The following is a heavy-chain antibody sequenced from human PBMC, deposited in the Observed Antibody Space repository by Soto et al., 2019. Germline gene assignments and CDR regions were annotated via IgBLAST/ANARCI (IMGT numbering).Heavy chain of an antibody. CDR3: ARDKYYYILTGPGYFDY. CDR1: GFAFSSYW. CDR2: IKQDGSEK. V-gene: IGHV3-7*01. J-gene: IGHJ4*02. D-gene: IGHD3-9*01. Sequence: GGSLRLSCAASGFAFSSYWMSWVRQAPGKGLEWVANIKQDGSEKYYVDSVKGRFTISRDNAKNSLYLQMNSLRAEDTAVYYCARDKYYYILTGPGYFDYWGQGTLVTVSS.